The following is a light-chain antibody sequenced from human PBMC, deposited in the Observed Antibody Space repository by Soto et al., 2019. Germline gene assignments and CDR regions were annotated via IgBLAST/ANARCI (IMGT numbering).Light chain of an antibody. V-gene: IGKV3-11*01. CDR3: QQRSNWPL. CDR1: QSVSSY. Sequence: EIVLTQSPATLSLSPGERATLSCRASQSVSSYLAWYQQKPGQAPRLLIYDASNRATGIPARFSGSGSWTDFTLTISSLEPEDFAVYYCQQRSNWPLFGPGTKVDIK. J-gene: IGKJ3*01. CDR2: DAS.